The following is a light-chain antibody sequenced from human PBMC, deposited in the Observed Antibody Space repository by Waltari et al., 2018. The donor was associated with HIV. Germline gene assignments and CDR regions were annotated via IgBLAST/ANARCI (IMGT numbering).Light chain of an antibody. Sequence: SDELTQPHSVSVSPGQTARITCSGDALANNYTYWFQQKPGQAPVLVIYKDTERPSGIPERFSGSRSGTTVKLTISGVQAEDEADYYCQSGGSSGSWVFGGGTKLTVL. CDR2: KDT. V-gene: IGLV3-25*03. J-gene: IGLJ3*02. CDR1: ALANNY. CDR3: QSGGSSGSWV.